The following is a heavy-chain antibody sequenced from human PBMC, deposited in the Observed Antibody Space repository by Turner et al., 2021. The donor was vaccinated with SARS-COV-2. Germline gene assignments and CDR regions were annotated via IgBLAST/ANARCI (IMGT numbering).Heavy chain of an antibody. CDR1: GGSISSYY. CDR3: ASYYYDSSGYDYAFDY. D-gene: IGHD3-22*01. CDR2: IYYSGST. J-gene: IGHJ4*02. V-gene: IGHV4-59*01. Sequence: QVQLQESGPGLVKPSETLSLTCTVSGGSISSYYWSWIRQPPGKGLEWIGYIYYSGSTNYNPSLKSRVTISVDTSKNQFSLKLSSVTAADTAVYYCASYYYDSSGYDYAFDYWGQGTLVTVS.